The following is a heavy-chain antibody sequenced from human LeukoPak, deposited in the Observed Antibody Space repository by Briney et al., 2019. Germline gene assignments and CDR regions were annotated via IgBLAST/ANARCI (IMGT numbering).Heavy chain of an antibody. CDR2: IKEDGSEK. CDR1: GFTFGSYW. V-gene: IGHV3-7*01. Sequence: GGSLRLSCAASGFTFGSYWMSWVRQAPGKGLEWVANIKEDGSEKYYVDSVKGRFTISRDNAKNSLYLQMNNLRLDDTAVYYCARDDSGPDYWGQGTLVTVSS. D-gene: IGHD6-19*01. CDR3: ARDDSGPDY. J-gene: IGHJ4*02.